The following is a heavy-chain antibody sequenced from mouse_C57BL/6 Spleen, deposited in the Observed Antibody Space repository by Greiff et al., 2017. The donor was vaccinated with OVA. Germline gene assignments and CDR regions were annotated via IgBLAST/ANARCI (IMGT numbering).Heavy chain of an antibody. Sequence: EVQLQQSGPELVKPGASVKISCKASGYTFTDYYMNWVKQSHGKSLEWIGDINPNNGGTSYNQKFKGKATLTVDKSSSTAYMELRSLTSEDSAVYYCARGENEYDWFAYWGQGTLVTVSA. CDR3: ARGENEYDWFAY. V-gene: IGHV1-26*01. J-gene: IGHJ3*01. CDR1: GYTFTDYY. CDR2: INPNNGGT. D-gene: IGHD2-4*01.